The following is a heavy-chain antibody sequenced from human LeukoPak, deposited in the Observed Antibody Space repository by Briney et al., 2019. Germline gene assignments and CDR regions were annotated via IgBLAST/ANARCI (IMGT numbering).Heavy chain of an antibody. CDR2: ISIYNGHT. D-gene: IGHD1-26*01. Sequence: ASVKVSCKASGYTFTSYSIHWVRQAPGQGLEWMGWISIYNGHTNYAQKLQGRVTMTTDTSTSTAYMDLRSLKSDDTAVYYCARGGRWELPRPYAFDIWGQGTMVTVSS. CDR3: ARGGRWELPRPYAFDI. J-gene: IGHJ3*02. CDR1: GYTFTSYS. V-gene: IGHV1-18*04.